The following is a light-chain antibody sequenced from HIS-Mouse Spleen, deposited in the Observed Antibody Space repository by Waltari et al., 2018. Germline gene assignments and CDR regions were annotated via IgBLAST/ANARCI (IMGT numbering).Light chain of an antibody. CDR3: SSYTSSSTLWV. V-gene: IGLV2-14*01. CDR1: SSDVGGYNY. CDR2: EVS. J-gene: IGLJ3*02. Sequence: QSALTQPASVSGSPGQSITISCTGTSSDVGGYNYVSWYQKHPGKAPKLMIYEVSNRSSGVSNRFSGSKSGNPASLTISGLQAEDEADYYCSSYTSSSTLWVFGGGTKLTVL.